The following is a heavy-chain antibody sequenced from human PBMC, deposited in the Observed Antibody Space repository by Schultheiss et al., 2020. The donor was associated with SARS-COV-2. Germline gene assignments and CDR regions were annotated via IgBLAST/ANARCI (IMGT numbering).Heavy chain of an antibody. CDR1: GFTFSSYA. CDR3: AREPGVVVPAAHGAFDI. Sequence: GGSLRLSCAASGFTFSSYAMHWVRQAPGKGLEWVAVISYDGSNKYYADSVKGRFTISRDNSKNTLYLQMNSLRAEDTAVYYCAREPGVVVPAAHGAFDIWGQGTTVTVSS. V-gene: IGHV3-30*04. CDR2: ISYDGSNK. D-gene: IGHD2-2*01. J-gene: IGHJ3*02.